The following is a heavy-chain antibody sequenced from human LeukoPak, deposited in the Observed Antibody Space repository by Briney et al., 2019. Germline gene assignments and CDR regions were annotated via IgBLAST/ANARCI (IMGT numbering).Heavy chain of an antibody. J-gene: IGHJ3*02. D-gene: IGHD3-10*01. Sequence: TLSLTCAVYGGSFSGYYWSWIRQPPGKGLEWIGEINHSGSTNYNPSLKSRVTISLDTSRNQFSLKLNSVTAADTAVYYCAKSNGYGLVDIWGQGTMVTVSS. CDR1: GGSFSGYY. CDR2: INHSGST. V-gene: IGHV4-34*01. CDR3: AKSNGYGLVDI.